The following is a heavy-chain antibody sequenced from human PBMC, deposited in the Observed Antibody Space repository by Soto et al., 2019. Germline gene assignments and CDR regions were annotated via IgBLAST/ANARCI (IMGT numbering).Heavy chain of an antibody. V-gene: IGHV1-3*01. CDR3: ARDGPIYDILSARYFYGMDV. J-gene: IGHJ6*02. CDR1: GYTFRNYA. D-gene: IGHD3-9*01. CDR2: INGGNGNT. Sequence: GASVKVSCKANGYTFRNYAMHWVRQAPGQGLEWMGWINGGNGNTKYSQKFQGRVTITRDTSASTAYMELSSLRSEDTAVYYCARDGPIYDILSARYFYGMDVWGHGTTVTVSS.